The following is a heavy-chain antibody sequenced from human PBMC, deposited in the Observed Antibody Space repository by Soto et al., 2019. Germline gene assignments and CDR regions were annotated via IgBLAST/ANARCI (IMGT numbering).Heavy chain of an antibody. CDR3: AKVGYYDSSGLTPNY. D-gene: IGHD3-22*01. CDR2: ISGSVSST. CDR1: GITFSTYG. J-gene: IGHJ4*02. V-gene: IGHV3-23*01. Sequence: PGGSLRLSCAASGITFSTYGMSWVRQAPGKGLAWVSGISGSVSSTNYADSVKGRFTISRDNSKNTVYLQMNSLRAEDTAVYYCAKVGYYDSSGLTPNYWGQGTLVTVSS.